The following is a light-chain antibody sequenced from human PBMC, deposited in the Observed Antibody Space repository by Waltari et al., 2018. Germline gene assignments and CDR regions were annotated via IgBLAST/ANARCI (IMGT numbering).Light chain of an antibody. V-gene: IGKV4-1*01. J-gene: IGKJ4*01. CDR3: QQSYSIPLT. Sequence: DIVMTQSQDSLAVSLGERATIHCKSSQSILYSSNNKNYLAWYQQKPGQPPKLLIYWASTRESGVPDRFSGSGSGTDFTLTISSLQAEDVAVYYCQQSYSIPLTFGGGTKVEIK. CDR2: WAS. CDR1: QSILYSSNNKNY.